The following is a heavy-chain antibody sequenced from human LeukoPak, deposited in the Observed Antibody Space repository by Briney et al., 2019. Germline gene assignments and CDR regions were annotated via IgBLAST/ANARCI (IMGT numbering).Heavy chain of an antibody. V-gene: IGHV4-34*01. D-gene: IGHD3-16*02. CDR2: INHSGGT. Sequence: SETLSLTCSLSGGSFTDYYWSWIRQPPGKGLEWMGEINHSGGTNYHPSRWSRLTISIDTSKHQFSLQVTSVTAADTGVYFCARVSEIMISFGGVISHFDNWGQGALVTVSS. CDR3: ARVSEIMISFGGVISHFDN. J-gene: IGHJ4*02. CDR1: GGSFTDYY.